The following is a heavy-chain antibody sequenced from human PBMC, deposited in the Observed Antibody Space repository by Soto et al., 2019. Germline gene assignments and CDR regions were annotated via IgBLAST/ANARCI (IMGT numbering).Heavy chain of an antibody. V-gene: IGHV4-39*01. CDR2: IYYSGST. CDR3: ARHQMSYSGSSRGRGV. CDR1: GGSISSSSYY. D-gene: IGHD1-26*01. J-gene: IGHJ6*02. Sequence: SETLSLTCTVSGGSISSSSYYWGWIRQPPGKGLEWIGSIYYSGSTYYNPSLKSRVTISVDTSKNQFSLKLSSVTAADTAVYYCARHQMSYSGSSRGRGVWGQGTTGTVSS.